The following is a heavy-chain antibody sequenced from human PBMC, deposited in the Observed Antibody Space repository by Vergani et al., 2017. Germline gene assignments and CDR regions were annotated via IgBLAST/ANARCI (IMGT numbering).Heavy chain of an antibody. CDR2: VLFDGSNE. J-gene: IGHJ4*02. V-gene: IGHV3-30*02. Sequence: QVQLVQSGGGVVQPGGSLSLSCVASGFTFNRYGMQWVRPAPGKGLEWVAYVLFDGSNEYYADSVKGRFIVSRDNSNDALYLQMNSLRTDDTAVYYCARDLAYCHEGSCALWGQGSVVTVSS. D-gene: IGHD2-15*01. CDR3: ARDLAYCHEGSCAL. CDR1: GFTFNRYG.